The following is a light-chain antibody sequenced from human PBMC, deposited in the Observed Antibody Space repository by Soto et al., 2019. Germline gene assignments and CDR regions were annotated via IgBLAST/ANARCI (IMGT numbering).Light chain of an antibody. CDR2: GAS. Sequence: AIQLTQSPSSLSASVGDRVTIACRTSQGISSALAWYQQKPGKPPKLLIYGASTRATGIPARFSGSGSGTEFTLTISSLQSEDFAVYYCQQYNNWPLWTFGQGTKVDIK. CDR1: QGISSA. V-gene: IGKV1D-13*01. J-gene: IGKJ1*01. CDR3: QQYNNWPLWT.